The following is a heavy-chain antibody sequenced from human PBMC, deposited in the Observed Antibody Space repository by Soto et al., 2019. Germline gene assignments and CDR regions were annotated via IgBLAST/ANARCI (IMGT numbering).Heavy chain of an antibody. CDR2: IWYDGSNK. V-gene: IGHV3-33*01. CDR1: GFTFSSYG. D-gene: IGHD4-4*01. CDR3: ASWRLQGFDP. J-gene: IGHJ5*02. Sequence: QVQLVESGGGVVQPGRSLRLSCAASGFTFSSYGMHWVRQAPGKGLEWVAVIWYDGSNKYYADSVKGRFTIYRDNSKNTLYLQRNSLRAEDTAVYYCASWRLQGFDPWGQGTLVTVSS.